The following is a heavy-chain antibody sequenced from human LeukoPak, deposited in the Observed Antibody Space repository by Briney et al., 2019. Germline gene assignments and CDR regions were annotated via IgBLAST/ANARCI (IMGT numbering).Heavy chain of an antibody. CDR3: ARLSPVTDAFDI. V-gene: IGHV4-59*08. Sequence: SETLSLTCTVSGGSISSYYWSWIRQPPGKGLEGMGYIYYSGSTNYNPSLKSRVTISVDTAKNQFSLKLSSVTAADTAVYYCARLSPVTDAFDIWGQGTMVTVSS. CDR1: GGSISSYY. D-gene: IGHD4-17*01. J-gene: IGHJ3*02. CDR2: IYYSGST.